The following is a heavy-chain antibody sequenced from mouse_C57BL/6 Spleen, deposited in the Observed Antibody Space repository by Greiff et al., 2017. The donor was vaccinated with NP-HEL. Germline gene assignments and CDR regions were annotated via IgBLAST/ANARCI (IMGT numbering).Heavy chain of an antibody. V-gene: IGHV1-53*01. CDR2: INPSNGGT. CDR3: AREDTMGGYAYYYAMDY. Sequence: QVQLQQPGTELVKPGASVKLSCKASGYTFTSYWMHWVKQRPGQGLEWIGNINPSNGGTNYNEKFKSKATLTVDKSSSTAYMQPSSLTSEDSAVYYCAREDTMGGYAYYYAMDYWGQGTSVTVSS. CDR1: GYTFTSYW. J-gene: IGHJ4*01. D-gene: IGHD1-1*02.